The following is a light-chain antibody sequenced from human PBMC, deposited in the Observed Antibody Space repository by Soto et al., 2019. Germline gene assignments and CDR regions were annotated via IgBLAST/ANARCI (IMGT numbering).Light chain of an antibody. CDR3: QQYNTYSAT. V-gene: IGKV1-5*01. CDR2: GAS. J-gene: IGKJ5*01. Sequence: DIQMTQSPSSLSASVGDRVTITCRASQNIANWLAWYQRTPGKAPKILIYGASTLQTGVPSRFSGSGSGTEFTLTIRSLQPGDFATYYCQQYNTYSATFGQGTRLEIK. CDR1: QNIANW.